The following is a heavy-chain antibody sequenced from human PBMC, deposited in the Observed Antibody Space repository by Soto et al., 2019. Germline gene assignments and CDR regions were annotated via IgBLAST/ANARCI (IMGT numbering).Heavy chain of an antibody. CDR1: GYSFTSYW. CDR2: IYPGDSDT. Sequence: GESLKISCKGSGYSFTSYWIGWVRQMPGKGQEWMGIIYPGDSDTRYSPSFQGHVTISADKSISTAYLQWSSLKASDTAMYYCASLGPDLRIAARPGWFVPWGQGTLVTVSS. V-gene: IGHV5-51*01. J-gene: IGHJ5*02. CDR3: ASLGPDLRIAARPGWFVP. D-gene: IGHD6-6*01.